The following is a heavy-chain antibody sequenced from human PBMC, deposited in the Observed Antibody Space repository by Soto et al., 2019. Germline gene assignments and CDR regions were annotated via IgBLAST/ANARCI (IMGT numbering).Heavy chain of an antibody. D-gene: IGHD2-21*01. J-gene: IGHJ5*02. CDR1: GGSISSYY. CDR2: IYYSGST. CDR3: ARDRGVVNWFDP. Sequence: SEPLSLTCTVPGGSISSYYWSWIRQPPGKGLEWIGYIYYSGSTNYNPSLKSRVTISVDTSKNQFSLKLSSVTAADTAVYYCARDRGVVNWFDPWGQGTLVTVS. V-gene: IGHV4-59*01.